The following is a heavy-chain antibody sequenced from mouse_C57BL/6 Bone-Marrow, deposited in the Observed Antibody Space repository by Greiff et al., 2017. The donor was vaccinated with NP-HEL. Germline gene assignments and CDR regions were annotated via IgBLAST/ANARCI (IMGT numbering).Heavy chain of an antibody. V-gene: IGHV5-17*01. J-gene: IGHJ4*01. CDR1: GFTFSSYA. CDR3: ARYGNYESYYAMDY. Sequence: EVKLVESGEGLVKPGGSLKLSCAASGFTFSSYAMSWVRQTPEKGLEWVAYISSGSSTIYYADTVKGRFTISRDNAKNTLFLQMTSLRSEDTAMYYCARYGNYESYYAMDYWGQGTSVTVSS. D-gene: IGHD2-1*01. CDR2: ISSGSSTI.